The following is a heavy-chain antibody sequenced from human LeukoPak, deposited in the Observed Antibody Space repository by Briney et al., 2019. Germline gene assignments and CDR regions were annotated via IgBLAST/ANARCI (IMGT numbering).Heavy chain of an antibody. CDR2: ISSSGSTI. Sequence: GGSLRLSCAASGFTFSSYEMNWVRQAPGKGLEWVSYISSSGSTIYYADSVKGRFTISRDNAKNSLYLQMNSLRAEDTAVYYCARDLCYSSSCHYYFDYWGQGTLVTVSS. J-gene: IGHJ4*02. V-gene: IGHV3-48*03. CDR1: GFTFSSYE. D-gene: IGHD6-13*01. CDR3: ARDLCYSSSCHYYFDY.